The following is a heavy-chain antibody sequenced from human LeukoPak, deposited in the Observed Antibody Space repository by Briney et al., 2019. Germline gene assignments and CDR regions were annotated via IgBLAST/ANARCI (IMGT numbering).Heavy chain of an antibody. CDR3: ARDGEYCSSTSCYFDP. CDR1: GGSISSGGYY. J-gene: IGHJ5*02. V-gene: IGHV4-31*03. CDR2: IYYSGST. Sequence: PSETLSLTCTVSGGSISSGGYYWSWIRQHPGQGLAWIGYIYYSGSTYYNPSLKSRLTISVDTSKNQFSLKLSSVTAADTALYYCARDGEYCSSTSCYFDPWGQGILVTVSS. D-gene: IGHD2-2*01.